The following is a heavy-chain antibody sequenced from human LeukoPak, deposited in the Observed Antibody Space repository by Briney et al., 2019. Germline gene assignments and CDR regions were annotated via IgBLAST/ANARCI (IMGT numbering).Heavy chain of an antibody. J-gene: IGHJ5*02. D-gene: IGHD6-19*01. Sequence: SDTLSLTCTVSGVSITPYYWSWIRQPPGKGLEWIGYIYYSGSTKYNPSLKRRVTISVDTSKNQFSLKLTSVTAADTAVYYCARDRKQWLRGPFDPWGQGTLVTVSS. CDR3: ARDRKQWLRGPFDP. CDR2: IYYSGST. CDR1: GVSITPYY. V-gene: IGHV4-59*01.